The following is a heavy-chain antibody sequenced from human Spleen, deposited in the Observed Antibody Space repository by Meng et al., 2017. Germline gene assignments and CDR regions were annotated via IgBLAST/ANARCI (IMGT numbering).Heavy chain of an antibody. CDR2: INHSGST. V-gene: IGHV4-34*02. D-gene: IGHD4-11*01. Sequence: QAQLQQRGVGLLKSSETLSLACVVSGGSFSDYYWSWIRQPPGKGLEWIGEINHSGSTNYNPSLESRATISVDTSQNNLSLKLSSVTAADSAVYYCARGPTTMAHDFDYWGQGTLVTVSS. CDR1: GGSFSDYY. J-gene: IGHJ4*02. CDR3: ARGPTTMAHDFDY.